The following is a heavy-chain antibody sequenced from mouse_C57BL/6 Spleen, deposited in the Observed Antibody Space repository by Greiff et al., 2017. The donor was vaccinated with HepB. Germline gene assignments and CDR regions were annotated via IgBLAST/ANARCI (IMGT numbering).Heavy chain of an antibody. CDR1: GYTFTSYW. CDR2: IDPSDSYT. J-gene: IGHJ2*01. V-gene: IGHV1-50*01. CDR3: ARRNYGNPYFDY. D-gene: IGHD2-1*01. Sequence: QVQLKESGAELVKPGASVKLSCKASGYTFTSYWMQWVKQRPGQGLEWIGEIDPSDSYTNSNQKFKGKATLTVDTSSSTAYMQLSSLTSEDSAVYYCARRNYGNPYFDYWGQGTTLTVSS.